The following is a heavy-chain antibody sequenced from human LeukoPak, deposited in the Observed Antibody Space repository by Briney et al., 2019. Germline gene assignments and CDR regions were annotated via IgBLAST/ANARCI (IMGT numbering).Heavy chain of an antibody. Sequence: GGSLRLSCAASGFTFSSYGMHWVRQAPGKGLEWVAVISYDGSNKYYADSVKGRFTISRDNSKNTLYLQMNSLRAEDTAVYYCAKDPPMIVGPLGYWGQGTLVTVSS. CDR3: AKDPPMIVGPLGY. D-gene: IGHD3-22*01. CDR1: GFTFSSYG. V-gene: IGHV3-30*18. CDR2: ISYDGSNK. J-gene: IGHJ4*02.